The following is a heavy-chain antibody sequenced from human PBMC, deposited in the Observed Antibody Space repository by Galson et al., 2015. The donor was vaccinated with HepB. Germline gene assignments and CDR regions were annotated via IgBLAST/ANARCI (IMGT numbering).Heavy chain of an antibody. V-gene: IGHV1-69*13. J-gene: IGHJ4*02. CDR3: ARGGTYYYDSSGYPFDY. CDR1: GGTFSSYA. Sequence: SVKVSCKASGGTFSSYAISWVRQAPGQGLEWMGGIIPIFGTANYAQKFQGRVTITADESTSTAYMELSSLRSEDTAVYYCARGGTYYYDSSGYPFDYWGQGTLVTVSS. CDR2: IIPIFGTA. D-gene: IGHD3-22*01.